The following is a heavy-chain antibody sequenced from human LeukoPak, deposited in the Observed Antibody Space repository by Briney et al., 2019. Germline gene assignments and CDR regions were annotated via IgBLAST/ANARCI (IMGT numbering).Heavy chain of an antibody. Sequence: GGSLRLSCAASGFTFSSYSMNWVRQAPGKGLEWVSSISSSSSYIYYADSVKGRFTISRDNAKNSLYLQMNSLRAEDTAVYYCARDIKVGATVVLTPDYWGQGTLVTVSS. J-gene: IGHJ4*02. CDR3: ARDIKVGATVVLTPDY. D-gene: IGHD1-26*01. CDR1: GFTFSSYS. CDR2: ISSSSSYI. V-gene: IGHV3-21*01.